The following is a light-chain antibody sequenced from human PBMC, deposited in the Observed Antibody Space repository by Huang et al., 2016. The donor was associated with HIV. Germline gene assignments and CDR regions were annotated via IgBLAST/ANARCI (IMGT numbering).Light chain of an antibody. J-gene: IGKJ3*01. Sequence: IQLTQSPPSLSASVGDRVTITCRASQGIGRYLVWYQQKPGKAPKLLIYATSTLHRGVPSRFSGSGSGTDFTLTIGSLQPEDFATYYCQQLKTYPITFGPGTQVDIK. CDR2: ATS. V-gene: IGKV1-9*01. CDR3: QQLKTYPIT. CDR1: QGIGRY.